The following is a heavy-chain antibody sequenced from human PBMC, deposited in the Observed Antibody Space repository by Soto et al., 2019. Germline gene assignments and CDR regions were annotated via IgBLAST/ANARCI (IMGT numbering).Heavy chain of an antibody. Sequence: QVQLVESGGGVVQPGRSLRLSCAASGFSFGSYGMHWVRQAPGKGLEWLAVISYDGSDKFYVDSVKGRFTVSRDNSKNSLYLQMNSLRAEDTAIYYCARDREWLTYCLDYWGQGTLVTVSS. CDR3: ARDREWLTYCLDY. CDR1: GFSFGSYG. CDR2: ISYDGSDK. D-gene: IGHD2-8*02. V-gene: IGHV3-30*03. J-gene: IGHJ4*02.